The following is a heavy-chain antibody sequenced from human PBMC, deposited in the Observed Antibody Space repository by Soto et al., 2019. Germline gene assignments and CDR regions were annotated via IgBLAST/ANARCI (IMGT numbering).Heavy chain of an antibody. CDR3: ASSWGGDGYYH. D-gene: IGHD1-26*01. Sequence: SETLSLTCNVSGDSLNSGAYYWTWIRQSPGRGLEWIGHIYHTGSTNYNPSLRSRLTISLDTSKNQFSLTLRSVNAVDTGVYYCASSWGGDGYYHWGQGILVTVSS. CDR1: GDSLNSGAYY. V-gene: IGHV4-61*08. J-gene: IGHJ4*02. CDR2: IYHTGST.